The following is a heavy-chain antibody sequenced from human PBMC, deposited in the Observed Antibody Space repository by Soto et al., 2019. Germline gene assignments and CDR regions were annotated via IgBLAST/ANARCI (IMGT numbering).Heavy chain of an antibody. CDR2: IIPIFHTS. J-gene: IGHJ6*02. V-gene: IGHV1-69*13. D-gene: IGHD3-3*01. Sequence: SVKVSCKASRGTFSSFAISWVRQAPGQGLEWMGWIIPIFHTSNYAQNFQGTVTITADESTSTAFLELSSLRSDDTAVYYCARTPTDRFLQSSPTYYYFGMDVWGQGTTVTVS. CDR3: ARTPTDRFLQSSPTYYYFGMDV. CDR1: RGTFSSFA.